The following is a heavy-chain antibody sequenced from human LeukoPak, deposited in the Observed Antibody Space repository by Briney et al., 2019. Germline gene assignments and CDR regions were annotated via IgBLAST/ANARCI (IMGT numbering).Heavy chain of an antibody. J-gene: IGHJ5*02. V-gene: IGHV4-39*01. CDR1: GGSISSSSYY. CDR3: ARHVVVAESMWWFDP. D-gene: IGHD2-21*01. Sequence: PSETLSLTCTVSGGSISSSSYYWGWIRQPPGKGLEWIGSIYYSGSTYYNPSLKSRVTISVDTSKNQFSLKLSSVTAADTAAYYCARHVVVAESMWWFDPWGQGTLVTVSS. CDR2: IYYSGST.